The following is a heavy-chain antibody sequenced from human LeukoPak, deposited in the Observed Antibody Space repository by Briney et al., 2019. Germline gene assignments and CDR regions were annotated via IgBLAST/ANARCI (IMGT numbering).Heavy chain of an antibody. V-gene: IGHV3-43*02. D-gene: IGHD6-19*01. CDR1: GFAFDDYA. Sequence: GGSLRLSCAASGFAFDDYAMHWVRQAPGKGLEWVSLISGDGGSTYYADSVKGRFTISRDNSKNSLYLQMNSLRTEYTALYYCAKEPHSGWSPRIYYFDYWGQGTLVTVSS. CDR3: AKEPHSGWSPRIYYFDY. CDR2: ISGDGGST. J-gene: IGHJ4*02.